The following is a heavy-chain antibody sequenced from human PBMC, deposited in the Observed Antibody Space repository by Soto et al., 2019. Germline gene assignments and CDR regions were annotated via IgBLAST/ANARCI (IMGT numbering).Heavy chain of an antibody. CDR2: IWYDGGDK. J-gene: IGHJ5*02. Sequence: PGWSLRLSCVTSVFTFIDFVMHWVRQAPGKGLEWVAVIWYDGGDKYYGDSVKGRFTISRDNSKNTVYLQMNSLRAEDTAVYYCVRGSFCTPTTCYNLAWLAPWGQGTLVTVSS. V-gene: IGHV3-33*01. CDR1: VFTFIDFV. CDR3: VRGSFCTPTTCYNLAWLAP. D-gene: IGHD2-2*02.